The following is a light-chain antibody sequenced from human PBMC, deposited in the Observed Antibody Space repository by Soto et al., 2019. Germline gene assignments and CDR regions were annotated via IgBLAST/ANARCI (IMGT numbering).Light chain of an antibody. CDR3: QQRSKWPRT. CDR2: DAS. J-gene: IGKJ1*01. V-gene: IGKV3-11*01. Sequence: EIVLTQSPATLSLSPGERATLSCRASQSVSSYLAWYQQKPGQAPRLLIYDASNRATGIPARFSGSGSGTEFNLTISSLEPEDFEVYYCQQRSKWPRTFGQGTKVEIK. CDR1: QSVSSY.